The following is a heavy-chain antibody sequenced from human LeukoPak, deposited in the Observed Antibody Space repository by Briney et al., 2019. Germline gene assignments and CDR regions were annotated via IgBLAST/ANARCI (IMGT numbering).Heavy chain of an antibody. CDR3: ARLGPRLAVAGTAPRALDI. CDR2: IYYSGST. J-gene: IGHJ3*02. V-gene: IGHV4-59*01. CDR1: GGSISSYY. Sequence: SETLSLTCTVSGGSISSYYWSWIRQPPGKGLEWIGYIYYSGSTNYNPSLKSRVTISVDTSKNQFSLKLSSVTAADTAVYYCARLGPRLAVAGTAPRALDIWGQGTMVTVSS. D-gene: IGHD6-19*01.